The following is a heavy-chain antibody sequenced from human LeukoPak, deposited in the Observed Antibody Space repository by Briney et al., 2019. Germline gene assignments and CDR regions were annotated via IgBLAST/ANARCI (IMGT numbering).Heavy chain of an antibody. CDR2: INHSGST. CDR3: ARADPSIQVRIAAAGNGGVGHFQH. CDR1: GGSFSGYY. D-gene: IGHD6-13*01. V-gene: IGHV4-34*01. Sequence: SETLSLTCAVYGGSFSGYYWSWIRQPPGKGLEWIGEINHSGSTNYNPSLKSRVTISVDTSKNQFSLKLSSVTAAGTAVYYCARADPSIQVRIAAAGNGGVGHFQHWGQGTLVTVSS. J-gene: IGHJ1*01.